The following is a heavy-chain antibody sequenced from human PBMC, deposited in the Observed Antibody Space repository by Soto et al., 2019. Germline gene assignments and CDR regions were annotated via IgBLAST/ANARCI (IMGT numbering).Heavy chain of an antibody. V-gene: IGHV4-30-2*01. CDR2: IYYSGTT. CDR1: GGSISRGGYS. CDR3: ASGFLGYDQREMYGMDV. J-gene: IGHJ6*02. Sequence: PSETLSLTCAVSGGSISRGGYSWNWIRQPPGEGLEWIGLIYYSGTTYYTPSLKSRVTMSVDTSKNQFSLRLNSVTAADTAVYYCASGFLGYDQREMYGMDVRGQGTTVTVSS. D-gene: IGHD5-12*01.